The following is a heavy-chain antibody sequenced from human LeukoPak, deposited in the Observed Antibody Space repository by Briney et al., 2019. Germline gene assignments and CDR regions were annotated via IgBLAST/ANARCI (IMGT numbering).Heavy chain of an antibody. Sequence: GGSLRLSCAVSGFTFSWYSMNWVRQAPGKGLEWVLYITRSSSTIYYADSVKGRFTISRDNAKNSLYLQMNSLRVDDTAVYYCATADRGAFDIWGQGTMVIVSS. CDR1: GFTFSWYS. J-gene: IGHJ3*02. CDR2: ITRSSSTI. CDR3: ATADRGAFDI. V-gene: IGHV3-48*01.